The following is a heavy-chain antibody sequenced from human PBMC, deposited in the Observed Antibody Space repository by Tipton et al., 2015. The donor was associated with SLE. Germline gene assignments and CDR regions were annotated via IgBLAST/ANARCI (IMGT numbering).Heavy chain of an antibody. D-gene: IGHD6-13*01. J-gene: IGHJ4*02. CDR2: IYYSGST. V-gene: IGHV4-39*07. CDR3: ARHLPGIAAAGIDY. Sequence: TLSLTCTVSGGSISSSSYYWGWIRQPPGKGLEWIGSIYYSGSTYYNPSLKSRVTISVDTSKNQFSLKLSSVTAADTAVYYCARHLPGIAAAGIDYWGQGTLVIVSS. CDR1: GGSISSSSYY.